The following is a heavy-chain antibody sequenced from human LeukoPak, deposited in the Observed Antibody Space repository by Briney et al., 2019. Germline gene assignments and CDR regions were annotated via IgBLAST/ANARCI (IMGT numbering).Heavy chain of an antibody. CDR3: ARDFRYDYVWGSYRPDY. V-gene: IGHV1-18*01. CDR1: GYTFTSYG. D-gene: IGHD3-16*02. J-gene: IGHJ4*02. Sequence: RASVKVSCKASGYTFTSYGISWVRQAPGQGLEWMGWISAYNGNTNYAQKLQGRVTMTTDTSTSTAYVELRSLRSDDTAVYYCARDFRYDYVWGSYRPDYWGQGTLVTVSS. CDR2: ISAYNGNT.